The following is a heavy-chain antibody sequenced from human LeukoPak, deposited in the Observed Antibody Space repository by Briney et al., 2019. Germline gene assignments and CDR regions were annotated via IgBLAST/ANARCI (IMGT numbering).Heavy chain of an antibody. CDR2: ISAYNGNT. Sequence: ASVKVSCKASGYTFTSYGISWVRQAPGQGLEWMGWISAYNGNTNYARKLQGRVTMTTDTSTSTAYMELRSLRSDDTAVYYCARSPAAARHSDYWGQGTLVTVSS. V-gene: IGHV1-18*01. D-gene: IGHD6-6*01. J-gene: IGHJ4*02. CDR1: GYTFTSYG. CDR3: ARSPAAARHSDY.